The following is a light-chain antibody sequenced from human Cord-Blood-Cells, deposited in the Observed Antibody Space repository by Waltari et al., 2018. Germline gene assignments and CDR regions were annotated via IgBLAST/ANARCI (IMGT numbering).Light chain of an antibody. V-gene: IGLV2-11*01. CDR1: SSDVGGYNY. CDR3: CSYAGSGYV. CDR2: DVS. Sequence: QSALTQPRPVSRSPGQSVTISCTGTSSDVGGYNYVSWYQQHPGKAPKLMIYDVSKRPSGVPDRFSGSKSGNTTSLTISGLQAEDEADYYCCSYAGSGYVFGTGTKVTVL. J-gene: IGLJ1*01.